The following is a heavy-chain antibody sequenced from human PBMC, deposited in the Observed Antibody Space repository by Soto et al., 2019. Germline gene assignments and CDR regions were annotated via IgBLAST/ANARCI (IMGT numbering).Heavy chain of an antibody. D-gene: IGHD4-17*01. Sequence: QVQLQESGPGLVKPSGTLSLTCAVSGGSISSSNWWSWVRQPPGKGREWIGEIYHSGSTNYNPSLKSRVTISVDKSKNQFSLKLSSVTAADTAVYYCASGGSSSTTVGGDYFDYWGQGTLVTVSS. CDR2: IYHSGST. CDR1: GGSISSSNW. J-gene: IGHJ4*02. V-gene: IGHV4-4*02. CDR3: ASGGSSSTTVGGDYFDY.